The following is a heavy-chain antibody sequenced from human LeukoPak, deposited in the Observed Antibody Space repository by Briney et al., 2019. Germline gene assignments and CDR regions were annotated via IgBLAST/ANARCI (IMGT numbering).Heavy chain of an antibody. D-gene: IGHD5-18*01. J-gene: IGHJ1*01. CDR1: GGSFSGYY. Sequence: NSSETLSLTCAVYGGSFSGYYWSWIRQPPGKGLEWIGEINHSGSTNYNPSLKSRVTISVDTSKNQFSLKLSSVTAADTAVYYCARVGYSYGLKPEGASKYFQHWGQGTLVTVSS. CDR3: ARVGYSYGLKPEGASKYFQH. V-gene: IGHV4-34*01. CDR2: INHSGST.